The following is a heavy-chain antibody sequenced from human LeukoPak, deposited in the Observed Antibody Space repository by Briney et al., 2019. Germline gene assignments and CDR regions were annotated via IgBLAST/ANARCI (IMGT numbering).Heavy chain of an antibody. CDR3: ARELYYDILTGYYKYYFDY. Sequence: PGGSLRLSCAASGFTFSDFPMSWVRQAPGKGLEWVANIKQDGSEKYYVDSVKGRFTISRDNAKNSLYLQMNSLRAEDTAVYYCARELYYDILTGYYKYYFDYWGQGTLVTVSS. CDR2: IKQDGSEK. D-gene: IGHD3-9*01. V-gene: IGHV3-7*01. CDR1: GFTFSDFP. J-gene: IGHJ4*02.